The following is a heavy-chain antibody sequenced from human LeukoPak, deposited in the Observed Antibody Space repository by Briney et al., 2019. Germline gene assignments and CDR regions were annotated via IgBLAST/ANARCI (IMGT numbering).Heavy chain of an antibody. CDR3: ARAPYYDFWSGYSFYSDY. J-gene: IGHJ4*02. V-gene: IGHV4-30-4*01. Sequence: PSETLSLTCTVSGGSISSGDYYWSWIRQPPGKGLEWIGYIYYSESTYYNPSLKSRVTISVDTSKNQFSLKLSSVTAADTAVYYCARAPYYDFWSGYSFYSDYWGQGTLVTVSS. CDR1: GGSISSGDYY. D-gene: IGHD3-3*01. CDR2: IYYSEST.